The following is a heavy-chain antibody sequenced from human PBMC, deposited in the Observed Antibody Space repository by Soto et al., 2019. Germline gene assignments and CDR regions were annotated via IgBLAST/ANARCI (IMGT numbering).Heavy chain of an antibody. CDR1: GGSISSGDYY. V-gene: IGHV4-31*03. Sequence: TSETLSRTCTVSGGSISSGDYYWSWILQHPGKGLEWIGTIYFSWTTYYNPSLKSRVTISVDTSKSQFSLKLSSVTAADTAVYYCARRDRSGFSYWLDTWGQGTLVTVSS. CDR3: ARRDRSGFSYWLDT. D-gene: IGHD3-22*01. J-gene: IGHJ5*02. CDR2: IYFSWTT.